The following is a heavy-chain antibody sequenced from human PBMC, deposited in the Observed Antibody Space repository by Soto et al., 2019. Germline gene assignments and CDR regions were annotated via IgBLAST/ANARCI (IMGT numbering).Heavy chain of an antibody. D-gene: IGHD3-16*01. J-gene: IGHJ6*02. CDR2: IYPGGSDT. CDR1: GYSFTSYY. Sequence: ESLTISCTGSGYSFTSYYIGLVRQMPGKGLEWMGIIYPGGSDTRYSPSFQGQVTISADKSLSTAFLQWSSLKASDTAMYYCERHGVGEIPPAYWYYGMDVWGQGTKVTVYS. V-gene: IGHV5-51*01. CDR3: ERHGVGEIPPAYWYYGMDV.